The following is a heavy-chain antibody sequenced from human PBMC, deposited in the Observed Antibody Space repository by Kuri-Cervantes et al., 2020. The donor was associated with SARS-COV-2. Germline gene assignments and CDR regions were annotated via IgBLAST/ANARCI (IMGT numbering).Heavy chain of an antibody. D-gene: IGHD2-2*01. CDR2: IYYSGST. J-gene: IGHJ6*02. Sequence: SETLSLTCTVSGGSISSYYWSWIRQPPGKGLEWIGYIYYSGSTNYNPSLKSRVTISVDTSKNQFSLKLSSVTAADTAVYYCARDIVVAGYYYYGMDVWGQGTTVTVLL. CDR3: ARDIVVAGYYYYGMDV. CDR1: GGSISSYY. V-gene: IGHV4-59*01.